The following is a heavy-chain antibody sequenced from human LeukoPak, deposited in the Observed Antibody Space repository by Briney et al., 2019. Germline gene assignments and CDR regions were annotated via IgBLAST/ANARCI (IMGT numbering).Heavy chain of an antibody. CDR1: GGSISSYY. D-gene: IGHD3-22*01. J-gene: IGHJ5*02. Sequence: SETLSLTCTVSGGSISSYYWSWIRQPPGKGLEWIGYIYYSGSTNYNPSLKSRVTMSVDTSKNQFSLKLSSVTAADTAVYYCARAQGSSGLNWFDPWGQGTLVTVSS. CDR3: ARAQGSSGLNWFDP. V-gene: IGHV4-59*12. CDR2: IYYSGST.